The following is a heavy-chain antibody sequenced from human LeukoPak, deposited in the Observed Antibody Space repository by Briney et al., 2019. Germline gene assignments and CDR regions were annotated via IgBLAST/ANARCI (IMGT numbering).Heavy chain of an antibody. CDR3: VKGSGFYTYDLDYFDY. CDR1: GFTFDDFA. J-gene: IGHJ4*02. Sequence: GGSLRLSCAASGFTFDDFAMHWVRQAPGKGQEWVSGINWISDSIGYADSVKGRFTISRDNAKNSLYLQMNSLRPEDTAFYYCVKGSGFYTYDLDYFDYWGQGTLVTVSS. V-gene: IGHV3-9*01. D-gene: IGHD3/OR15-3a*01. CDR2: INWISDSI.